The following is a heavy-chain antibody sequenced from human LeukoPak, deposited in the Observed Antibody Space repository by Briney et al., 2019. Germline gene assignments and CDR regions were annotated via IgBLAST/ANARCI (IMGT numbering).Heavy chain of an antibody. J-gene: IGHJ4*02. CDR3: ARDSGGRGHFDL. CDR1: GYPFIGNY. CDR2: IGPNNGNT. D-gene: IGHD3-16*01. Sequence: ASVKVSCKASGYPFIGNYIHWVRQAPGQGLEWMGWIGPNNGNTNYAQNLQGRVTMTTDTSTDTAYMELRSLRSDDTAVYYCARDSGGRGHFDLWGQGTLVTVSS. V-gene: IGHV1-18*04.